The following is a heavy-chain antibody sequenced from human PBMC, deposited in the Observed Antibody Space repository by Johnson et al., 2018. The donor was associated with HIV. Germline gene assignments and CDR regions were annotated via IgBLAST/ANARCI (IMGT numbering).Heavy chain of an antibody. CDR2: ITWNSGSM. CDR1: GFTFDDYA. D-gene: IGHD2-15*01. J-gene: IGHJ3*02. CDR3: ASTSPPGLLAFQDAFDI. V-gene: IGHV3-9*01. Sequence: VQLVESGGGLVQPGRSLRLSCAASGFTFDDYAMHWVRQAPGKGLEWVSGITWNSGSMGYADSVRGRFTISRDNAKNSLYLQMNSLRAEDTAVYYCASTSPPGLLAFQDAFDIWGQGTMVTVSS.